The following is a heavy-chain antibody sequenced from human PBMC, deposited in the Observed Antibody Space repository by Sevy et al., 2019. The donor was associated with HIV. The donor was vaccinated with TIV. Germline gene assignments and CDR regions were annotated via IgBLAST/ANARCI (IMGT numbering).Heavy chain of an antibody. Sequence: GGSLILSCAASGFTFSSYSMNWVRQAPGKGLEWVSSISSSSSYIYYADSVKGRLTISRDNAKNSLYLQMNSLRAEDTAVYYCARDRVCGGDCNWHSAFDIWGQGTMVTVSS. J-gene: IGHJ3*02. CDR3: ARDRVCGGDCNWHSAFDI. CDR2: ISSSSSYI. D-gene: IGHD2-21*02. V-gene: IGHV3-21*01. CDR1: GFTFSSYS.